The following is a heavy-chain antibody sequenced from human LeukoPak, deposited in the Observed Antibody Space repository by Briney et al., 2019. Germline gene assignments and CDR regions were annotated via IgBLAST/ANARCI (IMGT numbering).Heavy chain of an antibody. CDR1: GGSISSYY. CDR2: IYYSGST. CDR3: ARLGYYDSSGYYYRSWFDP. V-gene: IGHV4-59*08. J-gene: IGHJ5*02. Sequence: PSETLSLTCTVSGGSISSYYWSWIRQPPGKGLGWIGYIYYSGSTNYNPSLKSRVTISGDTSKNQFSLKLSSVTAADTAVYYCARLGYYDSSGYYYRSWFDPWGQRTLVTVSS. D-gene: IGHD3-22*01.